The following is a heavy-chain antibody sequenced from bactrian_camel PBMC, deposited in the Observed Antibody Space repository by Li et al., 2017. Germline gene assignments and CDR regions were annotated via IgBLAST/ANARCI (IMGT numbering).Heavy chain of an antibody. D-gene: IGHD4*01. J-gene: IGHJ4*01. CDR1: AYTGGPFY. Sequence: HVQLVESGGGSVRAGGSLRLSCAASAYTGGPFYMAYFRQAPGKEREGVAAIDNHDTAEYADSVKGRFTISRDNAKNMVYLQMNSLKPEDTAMYYCAAEKGPFACLRLLPGDNESNYWGQGTQVTVS. CDR3: AAEKGPFACLRLLPGDNESNY. CDR2: IDNHDTA. V-gene: IGHV3S55*01.